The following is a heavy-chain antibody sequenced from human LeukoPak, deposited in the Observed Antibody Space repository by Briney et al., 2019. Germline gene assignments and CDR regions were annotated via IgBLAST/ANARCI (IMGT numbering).Heavy chain of an antibody. CDR1: GFTFDDYG. V-gene: IGHV3-20*04. CDR3: ARDSSYRLLSLNVFDI. Sequence: PGGSLRLSCAASGFTFDDYGMSWVRQAPGKGLEWVSGINWNGGSTGYADSVKGRFTISRDNAKNSLYLQMNSLRAEDTALYYCARDSSYRLLSLNVFDIWGQGKMVTVSS. J-gene: IGHJ3*02. CDR2: INWNGGST. D-gene: IGHD2-2*01.